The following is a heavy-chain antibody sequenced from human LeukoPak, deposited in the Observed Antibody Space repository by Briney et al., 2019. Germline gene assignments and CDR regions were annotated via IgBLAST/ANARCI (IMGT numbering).Heavy chain of an antibody. J-gene: IGHJ4*02. D-gene: IGHD6-13*01. CDR3: ASFSSPDY. V-gene: IGHV3-30*03. CDR2: ISYDGSNK. CDR1: GFTFSSYW. Sequence: GGSLRLSRAASGFTFSSYWMSWVRQAPGKGLEWVAVISYDGSNKYYADSVKGRFTISRDNSKNTLYLQMNSLRAEDTAVYYCASFSSPDYWGQGTLVTVSS.